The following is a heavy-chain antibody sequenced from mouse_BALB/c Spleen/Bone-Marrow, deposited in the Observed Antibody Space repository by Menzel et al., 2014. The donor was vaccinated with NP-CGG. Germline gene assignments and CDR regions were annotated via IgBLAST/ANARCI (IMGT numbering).Heavy chain of an antibody. J-gene: IGHJ2*01. CDR3: ARDSITTVVATDY. D-gene: IGHD1-1*01. CDR2: IDPSDSYT. V-gene: IGHV1-69*02. CDR1: GYTFTSYW. Sequence: LQESGAELVKPGASVKLSCKASGYTFTSYWMHWVKQRPGQGLEWIGEIDPSDSYTNYNQKFKGKATLTVDKSSSTAYMQLSSLTSENSAVYYCARDSITTVVATDYWGRGTTLTVSS.